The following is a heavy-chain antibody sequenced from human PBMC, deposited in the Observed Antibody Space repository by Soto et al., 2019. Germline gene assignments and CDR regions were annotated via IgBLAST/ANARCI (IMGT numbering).Heavy chain of an antibody. J-gene: IGHJ5*02. V-gene: IGHV1-2*02. Sequence: ASVKVSCKASGYTLTGYYMHWVRQAPGQGLEWMGWINPNSGGTNYAQKFQGRVTMTRDTSISTAYMELSRLRSDDTAVYYCARWYSSGWYFFDPWGQGTLVTVSS. CDR1: GYTLTGYY. CDR2: INPNSGGT. D-gene: IGHD6-19*01. CDR3: ARWYSSGWYFFDP.